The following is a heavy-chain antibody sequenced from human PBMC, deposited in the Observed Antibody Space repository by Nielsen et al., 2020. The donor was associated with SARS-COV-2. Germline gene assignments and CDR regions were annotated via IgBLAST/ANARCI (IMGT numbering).Heavy chain of an antibody. D-gene: IGHD2-15*01. CDR2: IWYDGSNK. J-gene: IGHJ5*02. Sequence: GESLKISCAASGFTFSSYGMHWVRQAPGKGLEWVAVIWYDGSNKYYADSVKGRFTISRDNSKNTLYLQMNSLRAEDTAVYYCARVVAATRSWFDPWGQGTLVTVSS. V-gene: IGHV3-33*01. CDR3: ARVVAATRSWFDP. CDR1: GFTFSSYG.